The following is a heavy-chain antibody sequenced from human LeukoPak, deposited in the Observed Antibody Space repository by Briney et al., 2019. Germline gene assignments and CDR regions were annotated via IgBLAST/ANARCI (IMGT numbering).Heavy chain of an antibody. CDR2: TYSGSN. J-gene: IGHJ3*02. Sequence: SQTLSLTCAISGDSVSRSIVAWNWIRQSPSRGLEWLGRTYSGSNQYAPSVRSRITISPDTSRNQFSLQLNSVTPDDTAVYYCARGTKSTLDIWGQGTVVTVSS. CDR1: GDSVSRSIVA. V-gene: IGHV6-1*01. D-gene: IGHD2-15*01. CDR3: ARGTKSTLDI.